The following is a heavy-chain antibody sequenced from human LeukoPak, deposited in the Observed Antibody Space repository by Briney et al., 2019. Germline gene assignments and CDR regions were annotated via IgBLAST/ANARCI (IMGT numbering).Heavy chain of an antibody. CDR1: GFTFSDYY. D-gene: IGHD3-10*01. Sequence: GGSLRLSCAASGFTFSDYYMSWIRQAPGKGLEWVSYISSSSSYTNYADSVKGRFTIPRDNAKNSLYLQMNSLRAEDTAVYYCARMAKYGRPALDYWGQGTLVTVSS. J-gene: IGHJ4*02. V-gene: IGHV3-11*03. CDR3: ARMAKYGRPALDY. CDR2: ISSSSSYT.